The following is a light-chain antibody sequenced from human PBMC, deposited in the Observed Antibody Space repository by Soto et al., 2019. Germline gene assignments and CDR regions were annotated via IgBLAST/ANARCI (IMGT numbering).Light chain of an antibody. CDR3: QQYNSFPWT. V-gene: IGKV1-5*03. CDR1: QSISGW. Sequence: DTQMTQSPSALSASVGDSVTITCRASQSISGWLAWYQQKPGKAPELLIYDASTLESGVPSRFSGSGSGTEFTLPIRGLMPGDFATYYCQQYNSFPWTFGQGTRVDI. CDR2: DAS. J-gene: IGKJ1*01.